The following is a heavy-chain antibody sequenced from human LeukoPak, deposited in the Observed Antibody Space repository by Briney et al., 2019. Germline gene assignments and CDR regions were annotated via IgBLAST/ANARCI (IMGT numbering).Heavy chain of an antibody. CDR1: GGSISSGDYY. CDR2: IYYSGST. CDR3: ASLPAAQYTHAFDI. J-gene: IGHJ3*02. D-gene: IGHD2-2*01. Sequence: SETLSLTCTVSGGSISSGDYYWSWIRQPPGKGLEWIGYIYYSGSTCYNPSLKSRVTISVDTSKNQFSLKLSSVTAADTAVYYCASLPAAQYTHAFDIWGQGTMVTVSS. V-gene: IGHV4-30-4*08.